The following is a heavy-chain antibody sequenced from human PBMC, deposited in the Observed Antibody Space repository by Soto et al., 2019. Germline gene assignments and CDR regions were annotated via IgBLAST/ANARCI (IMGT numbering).Heavy chain of an antibody. J-gene: IGHJ6*02. CDR3: ARLEGLATISYYGMDV. D-gene: IGHD5-12*01. CDR1: DDSINSDKYY. CDR2: IYYRGNA. V-gene: IGHV4-39*01. Sequence: SETLSLTCSVSDDSINSDKYYWGWIRQPPGKGLEWIGSIYYRGNAYYNPSLQTRVTISLDKSKSQFSLKLNSVTAADSAVYFCARLEGLATISYYGMDVWGQGTTVTVSS.